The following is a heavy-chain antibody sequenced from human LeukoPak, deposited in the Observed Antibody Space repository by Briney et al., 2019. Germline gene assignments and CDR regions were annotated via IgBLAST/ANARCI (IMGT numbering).Heavy chain of an antibody. J-gene: IGHJ6*03. Sequence: SETLSLTRTVSGGSISSYYWSWIRQPPGKGLERIGYIYYSGSTNYNPSLKSRVTISVDTSKNQFSLKLSSVTAADTAVYYCARETSQKGAHYMDVWGKGTTVTISS. D-gene: IGHD3-16*01. CDR2: IYYSGST. CDR1: GGSISSYY. CDR3: ARETSQKGAHYMDV. V-gene: IGHV4-59*01.